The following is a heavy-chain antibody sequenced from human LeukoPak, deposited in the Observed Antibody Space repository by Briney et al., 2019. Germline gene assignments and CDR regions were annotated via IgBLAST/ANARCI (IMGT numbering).Heavy chain of an antibody. CDR1: GGTFSSYA. CDR3: ARVYSSSDGWFDP. CDR2: IIPIFGTA. D-gene: IGHD6-6*01. V-gene: IGHV1-69*06. Sequence: SVKVSCEASGGTFSSYAISWVRQAPGQGLEWMGRIIPIFGTANYAQKFQGRVTITADKSTSTAYMELSSLRSEDTAVYYCARVYSSSDGWFDPWGQGTLVTVSS. J-gene: IGHJ5*02.